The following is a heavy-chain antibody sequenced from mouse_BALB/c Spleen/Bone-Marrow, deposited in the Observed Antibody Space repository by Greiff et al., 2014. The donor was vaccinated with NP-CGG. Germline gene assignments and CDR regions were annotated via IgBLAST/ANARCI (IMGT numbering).Heavy chain of an antibody. V-gene: IGHV5-9-2*01. D-gene: IGHD2-4*01. CDR2: ISGGGSYT. CDR3: ARHAYYDQTEVSFVY. CDR1: GFTFNSYG. Sequence: EVQVVESGGGLVKSGGSLKLSCAASGFTFNSYGMSWVRQTPEKRLEWVATISGGGSYTFHPDSVKGRFTISRDNAKNNLYLQLSSLGSEDTALYYCARHAYYDQTEVSFVYWGQGTLVTVSA. J-gene: IGHJ3*01.